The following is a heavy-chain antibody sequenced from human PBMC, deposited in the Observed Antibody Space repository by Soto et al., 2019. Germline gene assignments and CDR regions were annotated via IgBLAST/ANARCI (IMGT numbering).Heavy chain of an antibody. CDR1: GGTFSSYA. V-gene: IGHV1-69*13. CDR3: ASRDSANSRGYYYPGYFNY. CDR2: IIPIFGTA. J-gene: IGHJ4*02. Sequence: SVKVSCKASGGTFSSYAISWVRQAPGQGLEWMGGIIPIFGTANYAQKFQGRVTITADESTSTAYMELSSLRSEDTAVYYCASRDSANSRGYYYPGYFNYWGQGTLVTVSS. D-gene: IGHD3-22*01.